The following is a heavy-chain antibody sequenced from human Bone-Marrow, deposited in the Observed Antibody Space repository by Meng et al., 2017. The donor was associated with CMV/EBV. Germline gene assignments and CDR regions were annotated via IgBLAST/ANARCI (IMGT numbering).Heavy chain of an antibody. CDR1: GGSISSDGYY. V-gene: IGHV4-31*11. D-gene: IGHD6-13*01. CDR2: IYYSGTA. CDR3: ARAPDNRSSWYVWFDP. Sequence: SETLSLTCGVSGGSISSDGYYWTWIRQYPGKGLEWIGYIYYSGTAYYNPSLTSRVRISVDTSKNQFSLKLSSVTAADTAVYYCARAPDNRSSWYVWFDPWGQGTLVTVSS. J-gene: IGHJ5*02.